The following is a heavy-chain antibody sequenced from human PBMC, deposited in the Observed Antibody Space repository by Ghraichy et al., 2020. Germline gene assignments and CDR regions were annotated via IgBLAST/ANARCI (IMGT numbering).Heavy chain of an antibody. CDR1: GFPFSNYV. V-gene: IGHV3-23*01. Sequence: GGSLRLSCTASGFPFSNYVMNWVHQAPGKGLEWVSGIVGSGANTYYADSVMGRFTISRDNSKNTLYLQMNSLRADDTAVYYCVKDPPTTVTTTDYWGQGTLVTVSS. CDR3: VKDPPTTVTTTDY. D-gene: IGHD4-17*01. J-gene: IGHJ4*02. CDR2: IVGSGANT.